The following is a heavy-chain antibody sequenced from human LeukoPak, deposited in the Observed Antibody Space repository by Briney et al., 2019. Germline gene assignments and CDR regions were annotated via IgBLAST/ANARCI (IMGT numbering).Heavy chain of an antibody. CDR3: ARGSDIVVGWCFDP. J-gene: IGHJ5*02. Sequence: ASVKVSCKASGYTFTGYYIHWVRQAPGQGLEWMGWINPKSGCRNYAQKFQGRVTMTRDTSISTAYMELSRLRSDDTAVYYCARGSDIVVGWCFDPWGQGTLVTVSS. CDR2: INPKSGCR. D-gene: IGHD2-2*01. V-gene: IGHV1-2*02. CDR1: GYTFTGYY.